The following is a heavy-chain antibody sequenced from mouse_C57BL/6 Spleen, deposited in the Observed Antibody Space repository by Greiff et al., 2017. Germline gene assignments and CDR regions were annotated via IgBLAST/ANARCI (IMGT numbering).Heavy chain of an antibody. D-gene: IGHD2-1*01. J-gene: IGHJ3*01. CDR2: IYPGDGDT. Sequence: QVQLQQSGAELVKPGASVKISCKASGYAFSSYWMNWVKQRPGKGLEWIGQIYPGDGDTNYNGKFKGKATLTADKSSSTAYMQLSSLTSEDSAVYFCARSPPLLPRGFAYWGQGTLVTVSA. V-gene: IGHV1-80*01. CDR1: GYAFSSYW. CDR3: ARSPPLLPRGFAY.